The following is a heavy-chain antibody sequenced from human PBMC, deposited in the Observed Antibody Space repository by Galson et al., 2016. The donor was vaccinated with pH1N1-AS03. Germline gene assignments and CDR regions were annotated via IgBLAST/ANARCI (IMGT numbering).Heavy chain of an antibody. Sequence: SETLSLTCHVHGDSFPGYYWTWLRQSPGKGLEWIGEIIHGGRTTYSPSLKSRATIFLDTSKNQFSLNLTAVTAADTAIYYCAGGKKRGSSDTAVWFDPWGEGALVSVSS. CDR3: AGGKKRGSSDTAVWFDP. V-gene: IGHV4-34*01. J-gene: IGHJ5*02. D-gene: IGHD2-21*02. CDR1: GDSFPGYY. CDR2: IIHGGRT.